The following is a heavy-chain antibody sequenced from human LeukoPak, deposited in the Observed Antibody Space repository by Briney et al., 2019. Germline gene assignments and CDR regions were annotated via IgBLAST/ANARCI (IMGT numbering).Heavy chain of an antibody. Sequence: PGGSLRLSCAASGFTVSSNFLSWVRQPPGKGLEWVSDIYSGGSTYYADSVKGRFTISRDNSKNTLYLQMNSLRAKDTAVYYCTRGGGGSFPHYWGQGTLVTVSS. CDR1: GFTVSSNF. CDR3: TRGGGGSFPHY. J-gene: IGHJ4*02. D-gene: IGHD2-21*01. CDR2: IYSGGST. V-gene: IGHV3-53*01.